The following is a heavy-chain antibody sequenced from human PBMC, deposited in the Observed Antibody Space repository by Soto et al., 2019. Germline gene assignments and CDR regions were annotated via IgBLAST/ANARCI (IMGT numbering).Heavy chain of an antibody. D-gene: IGHD6-13*01. CDR1: GFTFSSYG. CDR2: IWYDGSNK. V-gene: IGHV3-33*01. Sequence: QVQLVESGGGVVQPGRSLRLSCAASGFTFSSYGMHWVRQAPGKGLEWVAVIWYDGSNKYYADSVKGRFTISRDNSKNXXYLQMNSLRAEETAVYYCARDRSYSRRLYYYGMDVWGQGTTVTVSS. J-gene: IGHJ6*02. CDR3: ARDRSYSRRLYYYGMDV.